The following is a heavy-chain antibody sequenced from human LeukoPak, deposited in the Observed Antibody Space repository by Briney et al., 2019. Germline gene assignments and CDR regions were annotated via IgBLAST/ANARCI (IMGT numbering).Heavy chain of an antibody. J-gene: IGHJ6*02. Sequence: GGSLRLSCAASGFIFSNFEMNWVRQAPGKGLDWVSYISSSGRAVYYADSVKGRFTISRDNAKNSLYLQMNSLRAEDTAVYYCARCSRVYYDSSGYYLPRDYYYGMDVWGQGTTVTVSS. CDR1: GFIFSNFE. D-gene: IGHD3-22*01. CDR2: ISSSGRAV. V-gene: IGHV3-48*03. CDR3: ARCSRVYYDSSGYYLPRDYYYGMDV.